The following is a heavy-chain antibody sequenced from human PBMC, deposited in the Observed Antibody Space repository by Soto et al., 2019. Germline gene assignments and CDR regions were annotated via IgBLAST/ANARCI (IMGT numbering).Heavy chain of an antibody. V-gene: IGHV1-3*01. J-gene: IGHJ6*02. Sequence: ASVKVSCKASGYTFTSYGIHWVRQAPGQRLEWTGWINAGNGNTKYSEKFQGRVTITRDTSASTAYLELSSLRSEDTSVYYCARACADCYSFPLCYYYYGMDVWGQGTTVTVSS. CDR3: ARACADCYSFPLCYYYYGMDV. D-gene: IGHD2-21*02. CDR2: INAGNGNT. CDR1: GYTFTSYG.